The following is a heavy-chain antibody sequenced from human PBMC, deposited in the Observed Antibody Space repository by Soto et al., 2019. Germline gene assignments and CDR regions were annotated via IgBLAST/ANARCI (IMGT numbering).Heavy chain of an antibody. D-gene: IGHD4-17*01. J-gene: IGHJ4*02. CDR1: GGSISSYY. CDR2: IYYSGST. V-gene: IGHV4-59*08. Sequence: PSETLSLTCTVSGGSISSYYWSWIRQPPGKGLEWIGYIYYSGSTNYNPSLKSRVTISVDTSKDQFSLKLSSVTAADTAVYYCARHPTTVTRFGYFDYWGQGTRVTVAS. CDR3: ARHPTTVTRFGYFDY.